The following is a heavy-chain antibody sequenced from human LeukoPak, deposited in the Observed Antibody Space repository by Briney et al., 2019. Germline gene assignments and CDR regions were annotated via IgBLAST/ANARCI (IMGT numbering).Heavy chain of an antibody. J-gene: IGHJ4*02. CDR2: IYYSGST. CDR3: ARAGCLQPVDY. CDR1: GGSISSYY. Sequence: SETLSLTCTVSGGSISSYYWSWIRQPPGKGLEWIGYIYYSGSTNYNPSLKSRVTISVDTSKNQFSLKLSSVTAADTAVYYCARAGCLQPVDYWGQGTLVTVSS. V-gene: IGHV4-59*01. D-gene: IGHD5-24*01.